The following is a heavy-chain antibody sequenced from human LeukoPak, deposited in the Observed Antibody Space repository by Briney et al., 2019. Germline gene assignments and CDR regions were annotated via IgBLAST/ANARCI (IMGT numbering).Heavy chain of an antibody. CDR1: GFTFDDYG. J-gene: IGHJ4*02. D-gene: IGHD3-22*01. CDR3: ARVYYYDDRGYYD. V-gene: IGHV3-20*04. CDR2: INWNGDST. Sequence: LTGGSLRLSCAASGFTFDDYGMSWVRQVPGKGLEWVSGINWNGDSTGYADSVKGRFTISRDNAKNSLYLQMIRLRAEDTAFYYCARVYYYDDRGYYDWGQGTLVTVSS.